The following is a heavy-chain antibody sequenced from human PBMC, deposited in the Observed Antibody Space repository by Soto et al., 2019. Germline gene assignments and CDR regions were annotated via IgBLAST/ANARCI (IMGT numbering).Heavy chain of an antibody. CDR2: IAYDGRST. D-gene: IGHD6-19*01. Sequence: QVRLVESGGGVVQPGRSLRLSCAASGFTFSDYGIHWVRQAPGKGLEWVAFIAYDGRSTFYADSVKGRFTTSRDNSQNTVYLQMDSLRAEDTAVYYCAKGGPIAVPGTGMDYWGQGTLVTVSS. J-gene: IGHJ4*02. CDR3: AKGGPIAVPGTGMDY. V-gene: IGHV3-30*18. CDR1: GFTFSDYG.